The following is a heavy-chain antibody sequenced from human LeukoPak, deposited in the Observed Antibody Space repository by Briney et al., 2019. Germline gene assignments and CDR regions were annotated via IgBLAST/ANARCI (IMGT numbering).Heavy chain of an antibody. Sequence: PSETLSLTCTVSGGSISSYYWSWVRQPPGKGLEWIGYIYYSGGTNYNPSLKSRVTISVDTSKNQFSLKVSSVTAADTAVYYCARDRWLGYWGQGTLVTVSS. CDR3: ARDRWLGY. D-gene: IGHD5-18*01. V-gene: IGHV4-59*01. J-gene: IGHJ4*02. CDR1: GGSISSYY. CDR2: IYYSGGT.